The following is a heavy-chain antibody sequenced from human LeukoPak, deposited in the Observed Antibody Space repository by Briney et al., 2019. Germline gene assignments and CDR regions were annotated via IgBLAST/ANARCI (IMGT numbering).Heavy chain of an antibody. D-gene: IGHD2-8*01. J-gene: IGHJ4*02. CDR3: ARGKYALGY. CDR1: GFIFSNHA. CDR2: ISGNGGST. V-gene: IGHV3-64*01. Sequence: PGGSLRLSCAASGFIFSNHAMQWVRQAPGKGLEYVSAISGNGGSTYYANSVKGRFNISRDNSKNTLYLQMDSLRAEDMAVYYCARGKYALGYWGQGTLVTVSS.